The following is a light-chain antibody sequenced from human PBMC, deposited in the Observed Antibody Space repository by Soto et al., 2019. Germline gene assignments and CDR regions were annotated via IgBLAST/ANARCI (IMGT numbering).Light chain of an antibody. CDR3: QQNDVSPRT. V-gene: IGKV1-39*01. CDR1: QRIGTY. CDR2: DAS. J-gene: IGKJ1*01. Sequence: DIQMTQSPSSLSASVGDRITITCRASQRIGTYLNWYQQKPGKAPKLLMYDASTLQRGVPSRVSGSGSGTDFTLTITSLQAEDFATYYCQQNDVSPRTFGQGTKVEF.